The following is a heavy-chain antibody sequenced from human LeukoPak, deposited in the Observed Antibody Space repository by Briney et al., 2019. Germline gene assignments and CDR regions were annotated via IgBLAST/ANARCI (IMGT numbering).Heavy chain of an antibody. CDR2: IYYSGST. D-gene: IGHD1-26*01. V-gene: IGHV4-39*01. J-gene: IGHJ4*02. Sequence: PSETLSLTCTVSGVSISSSSYYWGWIRQPPGKGLEWIGSIYYSGSTYYNPSLKSRVTISVDTSKNQFSLTLSSMTAADTAVYYCARGSARWELLNWGQGTLVTVSS. CDR3: ARGSARWELLN. CDR1: GVSISSSSYY.